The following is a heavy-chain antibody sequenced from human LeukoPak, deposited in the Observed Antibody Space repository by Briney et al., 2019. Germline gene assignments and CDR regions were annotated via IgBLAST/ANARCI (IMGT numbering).Heavy chain of an antibody. CDR3: ARMIRQQLLYYFDY. D-gene: IGHD6-13*01. CDR2: ISNSENT. Sequence: SETLSLTCTVSGGPISSYYWSWTRQPPGKGPEWIGYISNSENTNYNLSLKSRVTISVDKSKNQFSLKLGSVTAADTAVYYCARMIRQQLLYYFDYWGQGILVTVSS. V-gene: IGHV4-59*01. CDR1: GGPISSYY. J-gene: IGHJ4*02.